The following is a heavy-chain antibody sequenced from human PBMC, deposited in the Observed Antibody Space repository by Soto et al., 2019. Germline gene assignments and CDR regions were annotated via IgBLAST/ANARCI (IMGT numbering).Heavy chain of an antibody. CDR2: INHSGST. Sequence: TSETLSLTCAVYGGSFSGYYWSWIRQPPGKGLEWIGEINHSGSTNYNPSLKSRVTISVDTSKNQFSLKLSSVTAADTAVYYCARSAEQLTIAAGYYFDYWGQGTLVTVSS. J-gene: IGHJ4*02. CDR3: ARSAEQLTIAAGYYFDY. D-gene: IGHD6-13*01. CDR1: GGSFSGYY. V-gene: IGHV4-34*01.